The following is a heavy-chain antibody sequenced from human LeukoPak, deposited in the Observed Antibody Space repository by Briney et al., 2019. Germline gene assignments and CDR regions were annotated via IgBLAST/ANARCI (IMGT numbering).Heavy chain of an antibody. V-gene: IGHV4-4*07. CDR1: DSSVNSYN. Sequence: SETLSLTCTISDSSVNSYNWSWIRQRAGKKQEWIGRINTRGSTNYNPSLKSRVTMSVDTSKNQFSLKLSSVTAADTAVYYCARGRYCTADICSGGDAFDIWGQGTMVSVSS. J-gene: IGHJ3*02. D-gene: IGHD2-8*02. CDR3: ARGRYCTADICSGGDAFDI. CDR2: INTRGST.